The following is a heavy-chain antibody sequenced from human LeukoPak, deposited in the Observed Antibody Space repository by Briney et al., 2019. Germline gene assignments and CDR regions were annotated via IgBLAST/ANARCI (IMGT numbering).Heavy chain of an antibody. CDR2: IRYDGSKK. CDR1: GFTFSSYG. J-gene: IGHJ4*02. CDR3: ASNVLLWFGEDY. Sequence: PGGSLRLSCAASGFTFSSYGMHWVRQAPGKGLEWVAFIRYDGSKKYYADSVKGRFTFSRDNSKNTLYLQMNSLRAEDTAVYYCASNVLLWFGEDYWGQGTLVTVSS. V-gene: IGHV3-30*02. D-gene: IGHD3-10*01.